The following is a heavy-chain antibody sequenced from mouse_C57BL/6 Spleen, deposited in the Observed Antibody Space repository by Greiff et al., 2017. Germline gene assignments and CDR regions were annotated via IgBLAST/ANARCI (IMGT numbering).Heavy chain of an antibody. V-gene: IGHV5-4*01. CDR2: ISDGGSYT. D-gene: IGHD2-4*01. J-gene: IGHJ4*01. Sequence: EVKLVESGGGLVKPGGSLKLSCAASGFTFSSYAMSWVRQTPEQRLEWVATISDGGSYTYYPDNVKGRFTISRDNAKNNLYLQMSHLKSEDTAMYYCARDGYYDYGGAMDYWGQGTSVTVSS. CDR3: ARDGYYDYGGAMDY. CDR1: GFTFSSYA.